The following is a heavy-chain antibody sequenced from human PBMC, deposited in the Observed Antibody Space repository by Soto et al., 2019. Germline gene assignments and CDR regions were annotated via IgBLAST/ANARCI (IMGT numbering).Heavy chain of an antibody. J-gene: IGHJ6*03. CDR1: GGSISSYY. Sequence: PSETLSLTCTVSGGSISSYYWSWIRQPPGKGLEWIGYIYYSGSTNYNPSLKSRVTISVDTSKNQFSLKLSSVTAADTAVYYCARLSDYYYYMDVWGKGTTVTVS. V-gene: IGHV4-59*08. CDR2: IYYSGST. D-gene: IGHD6-25*01. CDR3: ARLSDYYYYMDV.